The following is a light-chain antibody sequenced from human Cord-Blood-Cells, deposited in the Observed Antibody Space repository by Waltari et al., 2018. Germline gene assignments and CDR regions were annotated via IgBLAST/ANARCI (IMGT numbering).Light chain of an antibody. V-gene: IGLV2-14*03. CDR3: CSYTSSSTLV. Sequence: QSALTQPASVSGSPGQSTTISCPGTSSDVGRYKYVPWYQHRPGKAPNLMIYDVSNRPSGVSNRFSGSKSGNTASLTISGLQAEDEADYYCCSYTSSSTLVFGTGTKVTVL. CDR2: DVS. J-gene: IGLJ1*01. CDR1: SSDVGRYKY.